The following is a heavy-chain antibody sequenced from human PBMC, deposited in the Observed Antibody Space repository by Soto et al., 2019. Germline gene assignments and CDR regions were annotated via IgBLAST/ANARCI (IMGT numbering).Heavy chain of an antibody. D-gene: IGHD3-22*01. Sequence: QVQLQESAPGLVKPSQTLSLTCTVSGGSISSGGYYWSWIRKHPGKGLEWIGYIYYSGSTYYNPSLKSRVTISVDTSKNQFSLKLSSVTATDTAVYYCARHNYDSSGTAVDVWGQGTTVTVSS. V-gene: IGHV4-31*03. CDR2: IYYSGST. CDR3: ARHNYDSSGTAVDV. CDR1: GGSISSGGYY. J-gene: IGHJ6*02.